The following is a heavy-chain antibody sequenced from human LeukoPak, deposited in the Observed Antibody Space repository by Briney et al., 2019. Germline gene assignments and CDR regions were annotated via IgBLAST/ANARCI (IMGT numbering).Heavy chain of an antibody. CDR3: ARTVYSYGYFEVYNWFDP. CDR1: GGSISSYY. Sequence: SETLSLTCTVSGGSISSYYWSWIRQPAGKGLEWIGRIYTSGSTNYNPSLKSRVTMSVDTSKNQFSLKLSSVTAADTAVYYCARTVYSYGYFEVYNWFDPWGQGTLVTVSS. V-gene: IGHV4-4*07. D-gene: IGHD5-18*01. CDR2: IYTSGST. J-gene: IGHJ5*02.